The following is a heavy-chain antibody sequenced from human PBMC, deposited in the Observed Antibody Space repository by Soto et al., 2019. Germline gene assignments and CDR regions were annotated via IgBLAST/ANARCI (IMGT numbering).Heavy chain of an antibody. CDR2: ISAHNGNT. V-gene: IGHV1-18*01. D-gene: IGHD1-1*01. J-gene: IGHJ4*02. CDR3: ARGRYGDY. CDR1: GYCFTTYG. Sequence: QVHLVQSVAEVKKPGSSVKVSCKGSGYCFTTYGITWVRQAPGQGLEWMAWISAHNGNTNYAQKLQGRVTVTRDTSTSTAYMELRSLRSHDTAVYYCARGRYGDYWGQGALVSVS.